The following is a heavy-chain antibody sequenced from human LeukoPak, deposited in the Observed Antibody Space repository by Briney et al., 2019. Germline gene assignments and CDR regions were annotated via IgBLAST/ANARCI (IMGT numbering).Heavy chain of an antibody. J-gene: IGHJ5*02. CDR2: INPSGDNT. Sequence: ASVKVSCKASGYTSTNNFMHWVRQAPGQGLEWMGIINPSGDNTWYAQKFQGRVTMTRDMATSTDYMEVSSLRSEDTAVYYCARDNSVGDSAWWFDPWGQGTLVTVSS. CDR1: GYTSTNNF. CDR3: ARDNSVGDSAWWFDP. D-gene: IGHD5-12*01. V-gene: IGHV1-46*01.